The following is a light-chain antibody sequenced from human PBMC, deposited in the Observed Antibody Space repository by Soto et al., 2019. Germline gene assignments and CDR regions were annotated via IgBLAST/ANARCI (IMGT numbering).Light chain of an antibody. CDR3: TSYTRNSTVV. V-gene: IGLV2-14*01. CDR1: SSDVGGYNY. J-gene: IGLJ2*01. Sequence: QSVLTQPASVSGSPGQSITISCTGISSDVGGYNYVSWYLQHPGKAPKLMIYEVSNRPAGVSNRFSGSKSGNAASLTISGLQAEDEAEYYCTSYTRNSTVVFGGGTKVTVL. CDR2: EVS.